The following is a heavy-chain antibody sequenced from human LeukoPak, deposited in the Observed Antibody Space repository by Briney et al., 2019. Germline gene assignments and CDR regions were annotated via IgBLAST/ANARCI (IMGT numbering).Heavy chain of an antibody. CDR3: AGVTAVADLGWFDP. CDR1: GGSISSHY. J-gene: IGHJ5*02. D-gene: IGHD6-19*01. CDR2: IYYSGST. V-gene: IGHV4-59*08. Sequence: KASETLSLTCTVSGGSISSHYWSWIRQPPGKGLEWLGYIYYSGSTNYNPSLKSRVTISVDTSKNQFSLKLSSVTAADTAVYYCAGVTAVADLGWFDPWGEGTLVTVSS.